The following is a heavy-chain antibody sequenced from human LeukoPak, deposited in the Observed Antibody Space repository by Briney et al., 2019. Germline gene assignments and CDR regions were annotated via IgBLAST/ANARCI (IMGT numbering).Heavy chain of an antibody. D-gene: IGHD4-17*01. CDR3: ARNYGDYASYYYYMDV. CDR1: GYTFTSYG. CDR2: ISAYNGNT. J-gene: IGHJ6*03. Sequence: SVKVSCKASGYTFTSYGISWVRQAPGQGLEWMGWISAYNGNTNYAQKLQGRVTMTTDTSTSTAYMELRSLRSDDTAVYYCARNYGDYASYYYYMDVWGKGITVTVSS. V-gene: IGHV1-18*01.